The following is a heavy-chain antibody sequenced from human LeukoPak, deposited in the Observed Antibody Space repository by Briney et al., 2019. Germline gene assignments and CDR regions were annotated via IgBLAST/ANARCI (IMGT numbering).Heavy chain of an antibody. V-gene: IGHV1-18*01. CDR1: GYTFTSYD. Sequence: ASVKVSCXASGYTFTSYDINWVRQATGQGLEWMGWISAYNGNTNYAQKLQGRVTMTTDTSTSTAYMELRSLRSDDTAVYYCARDRSITMVRGGPSGYWGQGTLVTVSS. J-gene: IGHJ4*02. CDR2: ISAYNGNT. CDR3: ARDRSITMVRGGPSGY. D-gene: IGHD3-10*01.